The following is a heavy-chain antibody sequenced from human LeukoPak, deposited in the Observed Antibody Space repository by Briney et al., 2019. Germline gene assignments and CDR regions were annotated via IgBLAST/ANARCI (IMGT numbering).Heavy chain of an antibody. CDR2: FDPEDGET. CDR3: ATERIIMVRGRAFDI. Sequence: ASVKVSCKVSGYTLTELSMHWVRQAPGKGLEWMGVFDPEDGETSYAQKFQGRVTMPEDKSKDTAYMELSSLRSEDTAVYYCATERIIMVRGRAFDIWGQGTMVTVSS. CDR1: GYTLTELS. V-gene: IGHV1-24*01. J-gene: IGHJ3*02. D-gene: IGHD3-10*01.